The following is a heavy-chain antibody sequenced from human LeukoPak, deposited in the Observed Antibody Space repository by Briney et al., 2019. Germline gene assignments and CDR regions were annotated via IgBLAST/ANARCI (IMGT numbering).Heavy chain of an antibody. CDR2: IYTSGRT. D-gene: IGHD3-9*01. J-gene: IGHJ3*02. CDR3: ARAKDILTPTDAFDI. CDR1: GGSISSYY. Sequence: SETLSLTCTVSGGSISSYYGRWIRQPAGKGLEWIRRIYTSGRTNYNPSLKSRVTISVDKSKNQFSLKLSSVTAADTAVYYCARAKDILTPTDAFDIWGQGTMVTVSS. V-gene: IGHV4-4*07.